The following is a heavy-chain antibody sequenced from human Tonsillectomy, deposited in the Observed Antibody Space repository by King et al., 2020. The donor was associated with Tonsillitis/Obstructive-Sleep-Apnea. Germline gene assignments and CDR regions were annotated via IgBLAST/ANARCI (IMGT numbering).Heavy chain of an antibody. Sequence: QLVQSGAEVKKPGSSVKVSCKVSGDIFSTYVISWVRQAPGQGLEWMGGIIPVFGKANSVQKFKGRITITADESTSTAYMELSSLRSEDTAVYYCARRGNSHGAEYFQHWGQGTLVTASS. CDR3: ARRGNSHGAEYFQH. V-gene: IGHV1-69*13. D-gene: IGHD5-18*01. J-gene: IGHJ1*01. CDR1: GDIFSTYV. CDR2: IIPVFGKA.